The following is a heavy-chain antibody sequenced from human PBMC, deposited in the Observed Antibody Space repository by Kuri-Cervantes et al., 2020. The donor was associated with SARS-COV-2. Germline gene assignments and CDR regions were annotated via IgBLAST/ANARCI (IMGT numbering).Heavy chain of an antibody. Sequence: GGSLRLSCAASGFTFSSYDMHWVRQATGKGLEWVSAIGTAGDPYYPGSVKGRFTISRENAKNSLYLQMNSLRAEDTAVYYCAKAAYYDYVPDYWGQGTLVTVSS. CDR2: IGTAGDP. CDR1: GFTFSSYD. D-gene: IGHD3-16*01. J-gene: IGHJ4*02. CDR3: AKAAYYDYVPDY. V-gene: IGHV3-13*05.